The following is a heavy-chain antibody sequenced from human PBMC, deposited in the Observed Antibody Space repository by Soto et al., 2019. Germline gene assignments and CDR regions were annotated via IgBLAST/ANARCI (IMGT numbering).Heavy chain of an antibody. D-gene: IGHD3-16*01. CDR1: GFSLTSMGLS. CDR3: AQMLVMSRHDSTPENLIDY. Sequence: SGPTLVNPTQTLTLTCTFSGFSLTSMGLSVTWSRQPPGKALEWLALIDWNDDKYYRPSLKTRLTISMDTSKNQVVLTMTNMDPLDTATYYCAQMLVMSRHDSTPENLIDYWGQGTLVTVSS. CDR2: IDWNDDK. J-gene: IGHJ4*02. V-gene: IGHV2-70*12.